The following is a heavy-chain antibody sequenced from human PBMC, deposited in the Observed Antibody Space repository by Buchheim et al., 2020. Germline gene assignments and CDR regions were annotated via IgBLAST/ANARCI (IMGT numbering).Heavy chain of an antibody. CDR1: GFTFSSYW. CDR2: IKQDGSEK. Sequence: EVQLVESGGGLVQPGGSLRLSCAASGFTFSSYWMSWVRQAPGKGLEWVANIKQDGSEKYYVDSVKVRFTISRDNATHSLYLQMNSLRAEDTAVYYCARALYYDYVWGSYSVGMDVWGQGTT. D-gene: IGHD3-16*01. J-gene: IGHJ6*02. CDR3: ARALYYDYVWGSYSVGMDV. V-gene: IGHV3-7*01.